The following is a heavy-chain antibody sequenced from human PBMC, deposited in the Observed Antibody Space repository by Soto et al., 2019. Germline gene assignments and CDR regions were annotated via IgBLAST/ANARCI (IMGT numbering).Heavy chain of an antibody. CDR3: ARIGYYIDFDH. Sequence: QIQLVHSGADVKKPWASVKVSCKASGYTFSTKYLHWVRQAPGQGLEWVGWVNPNTGGTRYAQKFQGRVTMTSATSISTAYMDLSRLTSDDTAVYYCARIGYYIDFDHWGQGTLVTVSS. CDR1: GYTFSTKY. V-gene: IGHV1-2*02. D-gene: IGHD3-22*01. CDR2: VNPNTGGT. J-gene: IGHJ4*02.